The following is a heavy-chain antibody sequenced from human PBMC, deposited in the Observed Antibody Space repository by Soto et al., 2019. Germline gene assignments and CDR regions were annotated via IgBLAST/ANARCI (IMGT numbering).Heavy chain of an antibody. CDR1: GFTFSGSA. V-gene: IGHV3-73*02. Sequence: EVQLVESGGGLVQPGGSLKRSCAASGFTFSGSAMHWVRQASGKGLEWVGRIRRKANSYATAYAASVKGRFTISRDDSKTTAYLHMNSLTTEDTAVYYCPRVYGQWLDGYWCHGTLVTVAS. J-gene: IGHJ4*01. CDR2: IRRKANSYAT. D-gene: IGHD6-19*01. CDR3: PRVYGQWLDGY.